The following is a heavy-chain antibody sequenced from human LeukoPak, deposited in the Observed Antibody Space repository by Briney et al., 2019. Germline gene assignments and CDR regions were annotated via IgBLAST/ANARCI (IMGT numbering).Heavy chain of an antibody. V-gene: IGHV4-61*01. J-gene: IGHJ5*02. CDR3: ARALSGANWFDP. CDR2: IYYSGST. CDR1: GGSFSSGSYY. Sequence: SETLSLTCTVSGGSFSSGSYYWSWIRQPPGTGLEWIGYIYYSGSTNYNPSLKSRVTISVDTSKNQFSLKLSSVTAADTAVYYCARALSGANWFDPWGQGTLVTVSS.